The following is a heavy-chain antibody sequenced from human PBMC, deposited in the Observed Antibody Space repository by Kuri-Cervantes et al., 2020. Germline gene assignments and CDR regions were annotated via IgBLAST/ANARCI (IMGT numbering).Heavy chain of an antibody. D-gene: IGHD1-26*01. J-gene: IGHJ4*02. V-gene: IGHV3-23*01. CDR3: AKEQWELRTFDY. CDR1: GFTFSIYG. CDR2: SGSGAGT. Sequence: GESLKISCEASGFTFSIYGVSWVRQAPGKGPEWVSASGSGAGTYYADSVKGRFTVSRDNSKNTLYLQMNSLSAEDTAVYYCAKEQWELRTFDYWGQGTLVTVSS.